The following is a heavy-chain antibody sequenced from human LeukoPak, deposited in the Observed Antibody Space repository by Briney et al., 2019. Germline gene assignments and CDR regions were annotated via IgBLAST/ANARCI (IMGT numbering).Heavy chain of an antibody. CDR3: ARTIVGATRHDY. V-gene: IGHV1-2*06. D-gene: IGHD1-26*01. Sequence: ASVKVSCKASGYTFTGYYMHWVRQAPGQGLEWMGRINPNSGGTNYAQKFQGRVTMTRDTSISTAYMELSRLRSDETAVYYCARTIVGATRHDYWGQGTLVTVSS. J-gene: IGHJ4*02. CDR2: INPNSGGT. CDR1: GYTFTGYY.